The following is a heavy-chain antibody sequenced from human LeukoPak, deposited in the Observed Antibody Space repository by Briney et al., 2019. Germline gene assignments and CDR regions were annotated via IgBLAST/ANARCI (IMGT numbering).Heavy chain of an antibody. CDR3: AKAGIGVVGYFDY. J-gene: IGHJ4*02. CDR2: IRGSGGGT. Sequence: GGSLRLSCAASGFTFRSYAMSWVRQAPGKGLEWVSAIRGSGGGTYHADSVKGRFTISRDNSKNTLYLQMNSLRDEDTALYYCAKAGIGVVGYFDYWGQGTLVTVSS. D-gene: IGHD6-19*01. V-gene: IGHV3-23*01. CDR1: GFTFRSYA.